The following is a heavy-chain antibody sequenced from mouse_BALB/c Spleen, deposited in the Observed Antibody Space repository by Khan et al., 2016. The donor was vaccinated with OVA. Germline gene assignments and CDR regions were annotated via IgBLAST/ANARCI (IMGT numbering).Heavy chain of an antibody. CDR1: GYSITSNYA. Sequence: EVQLQESGPGLVKSSQSLSLTCTVTGYSITSNYAWNWIRQFPGNKLEWMGYISYSGTTSYNPSLKSRISITRDTSKNQFFLQLNSVTTEDTATYYCARGNYYGYAMDYWGQGTSVTVSS. V-gene: IGHV3-2*02. CDR3: ARGNYYGYAMDY. CDR2: ISYSGTT. D-gene: IGHD1-1*01. J-gene: IGHJ4*01.